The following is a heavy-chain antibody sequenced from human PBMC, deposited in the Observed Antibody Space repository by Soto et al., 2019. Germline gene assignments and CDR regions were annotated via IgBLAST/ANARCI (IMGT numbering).Heavy chain of an antibody. J-gene: IGHJ3*02. CDR3: ARVSLYDSSGFDAFDI. V-gene: IGHV2-70*01. CDR2: IDWDDDK. CDR1: GFSLSTSGMC. Sequence: PTLVNPTQTLTLTCTFSGFSLSTSGMCVSWIRQPPGKALEWLALIDWDDDKYYSTSLKTRLTISKDTSKNQVVLTMTNMDPVDTATYYCARVSLYDSSGFDAFDIWGQGTMVTVSS. D-gene: IGHD3-22*01.